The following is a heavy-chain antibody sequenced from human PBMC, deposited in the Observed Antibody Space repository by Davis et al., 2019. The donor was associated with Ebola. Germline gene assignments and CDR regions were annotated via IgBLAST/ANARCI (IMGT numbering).Heavy chain of an antibody. J-gene: IGHJ4*02. Sequence: SETLSLTCTVSGGSISSYYWSWIRQPPGKGLEWIGYIYYSGSTNYNPSLKSRVTISVDTSKNQFSLKLSSVTAADTAVYYCARGDWNYYFDYWGQGTLVTVS. CDR3: ARGDWNYYFDY. CDR1: GGSISSYY. D-gene: IGHD1-7*01. CDR2: IYYSGST. V-gene: IGHV4-59*01.